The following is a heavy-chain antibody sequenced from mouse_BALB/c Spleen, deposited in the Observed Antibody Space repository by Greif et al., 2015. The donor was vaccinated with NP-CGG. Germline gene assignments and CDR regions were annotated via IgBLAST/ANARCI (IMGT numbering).Heavy chain of an antibody. CDR1: GYTFTSYY. Sequence: QVQLQHSGAELVKPGASVKLSCKASGYTFTSYYMYWVKQRPGQGLEWIGEINPSNGGTNFNEKFKSKATLTVDKSSSTAYMQLSSLTSEDSAVYYCTRRGYYAMDYWGQGTSVTVSS. CDR3: TRRGYYAMDY. J-gene: IGHJ4*01. CDR2: INPSNGGT. V-gene: IGHV1S81*02.